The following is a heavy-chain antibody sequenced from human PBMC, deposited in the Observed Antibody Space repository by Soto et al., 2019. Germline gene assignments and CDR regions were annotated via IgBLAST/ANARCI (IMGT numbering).Heavy chain of an antibody. J-gene: IGHJ4*02. CDR2: IIPMFGMT. CDR3: ARDRALNNEAITMAY. Sequence: SVKVSCKASGGTFSSYIITWVRQAPGQGLEWMGRIIPMFGMTNYAQKFQGRVTITADKSTTTAYMELSSLRYDDTAIYFCARDRALNNEAITMAYWGQGTLVTVSS. CDR1: GGTFSSYI. D-gene: IGHD3-10*01. V-gene: IGHV1-69*04.